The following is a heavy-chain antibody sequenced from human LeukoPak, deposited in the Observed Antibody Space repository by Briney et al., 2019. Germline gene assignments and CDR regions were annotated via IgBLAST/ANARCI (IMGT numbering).Heavy chain of an antibody. CDR2: IYYSGST. J-gene: IGHJ4*02. Sequence: SQTLSLTCAVSGGSISSGSYYWSWIRQPPGEGLEWIGSIYYSGSTYYNPSLKSRVTISVDTSKNQFSLKPSSVTAADTAVYYCARDLSLAYCGGDCRGYWGQGTLVTVSS. V-gene: IGHV4-39*07. CDR3: ARDLSLAYCGGDCRGY. CDR1: GGSISSGSYY. D-gene: IGHD2-21*02.